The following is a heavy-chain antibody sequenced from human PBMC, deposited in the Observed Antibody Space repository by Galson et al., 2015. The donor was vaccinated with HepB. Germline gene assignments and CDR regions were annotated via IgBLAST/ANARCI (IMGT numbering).Heavy chain of an antibody. D-gene: IGHD1-14*01. CDR3: AGDSGITGADDL. J-gene: IGHJ4*03. V-gene: IGHV3-48*01. CDR2: IYRNGLTI. Sequence: SLRLSCAASGFVFSAYSTTWVRQAPGKGLEWVSYIYRNGLTIYYADSVKGRFTISRDNAKISLFLQMNSLRAEDTAVYYCAGDSGITGADDLWGHETPVTVSA. CDR1: GFVFSAYS.